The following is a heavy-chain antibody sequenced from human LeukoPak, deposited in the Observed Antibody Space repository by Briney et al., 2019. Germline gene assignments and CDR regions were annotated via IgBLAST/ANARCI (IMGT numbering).Heavy chain of an antibody. V-gene: IGHV4-4*02. CDR1: GGSISSSNW. D-gene: IGHD2-15*01. J-gene: IGHJ2*01. Sequence: SRTLSLTCAVSGGSISSSNWWSWVRQPPGKGLEWIGEIYHSGSTNYNPSLKSRVTISVDKSKNQFSLKLSSVTAADTAVYYCARVVDIVVVVAATPISYWYFDLWGRGTLVTVSS. CDR2: IYHSGST. CDR3: ARVVDIVVVVAATPISYWYFDL.